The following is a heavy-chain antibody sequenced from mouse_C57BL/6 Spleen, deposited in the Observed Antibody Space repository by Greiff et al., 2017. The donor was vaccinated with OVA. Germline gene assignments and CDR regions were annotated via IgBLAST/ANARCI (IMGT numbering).Heavy chain of an antibody. D-gene: IGHD2-3*01. CDR3: AREGTDGYAAY. CDR1: GYTFTSYW. CDR2: IYPSDSET. V-gene: IGHV1-61*01. Sequence: QVQLQQPGAELVRPGSSVKLSCKASGYTFTSYWMDWVKQRPGQGLEWIGNIYPSDSETHYNQKFKDKATLTVDKSSSTAYMQLSSLTSEDSAVYYCAREGTDGYAAYWGQGTLVTVSA. J-gene: IGHJ3*01.